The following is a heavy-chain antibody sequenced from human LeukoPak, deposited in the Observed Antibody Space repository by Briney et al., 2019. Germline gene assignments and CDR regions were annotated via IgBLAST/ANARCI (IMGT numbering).Heavy chain of an antibody. V-gene: IGHV3-33*01. D-gene: IGHD5-18*01. Sequence: GGSLRLSCAASVFTISSYGMHWVRQAPGKGLEWVAVIWYDGSNKYYADSVKGRFTISRDNSKNTLYLQMNSLRAEDTAVYYCARAVDTAMVTFLGYWGQGTLVTVSS. CDR2: IWYDGSNK. CDR1: VFTISSYG. CDR3: ARAVDTAMVTFLGY. J-gene: IGHJ4*02.